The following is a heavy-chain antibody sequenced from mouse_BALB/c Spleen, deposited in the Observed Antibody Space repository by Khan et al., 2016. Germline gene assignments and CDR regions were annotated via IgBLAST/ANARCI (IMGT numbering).Heavy chain of an antibody. CDR3: TRSPAATRYFDV. D-gene: IGHD1-2*01. Sequence: EVQLQESGPGLVKPSQSLSLTCTVTGYSITSDYAWNWIRQFPGNQLEWMGYIRYSGSTTYNPSLKSRVSITRDTSKNQFFLQLYSVTTEDTDTYYRTRSPAATRYFDVWGAGTTVTVSS. V-gene: IGHV3-2*02. J-gene: IGHJ1*01. CDR1: GYSITSDYA. CDR2: IRYSGST.